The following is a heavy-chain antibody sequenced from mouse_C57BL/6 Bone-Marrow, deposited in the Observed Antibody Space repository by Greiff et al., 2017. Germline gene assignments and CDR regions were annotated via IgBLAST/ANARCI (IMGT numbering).Heavy chain of an antibody. CDR2: IHPNSGST. V-gene: IGHV1-64*01. D-gene: IGHD1-1*01. CDR3: AIVTTVVAYYFDY. J-gene: IGHJ2*01. CDR1: GYTFTSYW. Sequence: VQLKQPGAELVKPGASVKLSCKASGYTFTSYWMHWVKQRPGQGLEWIGMIHPNSGSTNYNEKFKSKATLTVDKSSSTAYMQLSSLTSEDSAVYYCAIVTTVVAYYFDYWGQGTTLTVSS.